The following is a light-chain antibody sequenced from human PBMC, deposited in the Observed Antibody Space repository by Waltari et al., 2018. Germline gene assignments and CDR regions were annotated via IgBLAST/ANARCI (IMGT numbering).Light chain of an antibody. CDR3: CSYANSKWV. Sequence: QSVLPQPRSVSGSPGQSVAISCTGTSSSVGSYDVISWYQQYPGKAPKVMNYCVHKRPAGVPDRFSGTKSGNTASLSSSGLQAEDEADYYCCSYANSKWVFGGGTKLTVL. V-gene: IGLV2-11*01. J-gene: IGLJ3*02. CDR2: CVH. CDR1: SSSVGSYDV.